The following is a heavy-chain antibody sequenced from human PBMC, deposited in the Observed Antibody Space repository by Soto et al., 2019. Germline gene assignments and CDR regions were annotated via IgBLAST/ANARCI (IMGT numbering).Heavy chain of an antibody. Sequence: EVQLLESGGGLVQPGGSLRLSCAASGFTFSSYAMSWVRQAPGKGLEWVSAISGSGGSTYYADSVKGRFTISRDNSNNTLYLQMNSLRAADTAVYYCAKDPRHGLNWFDPWGQGTLVTVSS. CDR2: ISGSGGST. CDR1: GFTFSSYA. CDR3: AKDPRHGLNWFDP. J-gene: IGHJ5*02. D-gene: IGHD5-12*01. V-gene: IGHV3-23*01.